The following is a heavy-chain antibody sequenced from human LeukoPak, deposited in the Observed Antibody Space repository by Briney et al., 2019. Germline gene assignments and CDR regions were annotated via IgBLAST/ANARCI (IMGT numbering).Heavy chain of an antibody. D-gene: IGHD3-10*01. J-gene: IGHJ4*02. V-gene: IGHV3-33*01. CDR2: IWYDGSNK. CDR3: VRDQASGSAFDY. CDR1: GFTFSSYG. Sequence: PGRSLRLSCAASGFTFSSYGMHWVRQAPGKGLEWVAVIWYDGSNKYYADSVKGRFTISRDNSKNTLYLQMNSLRAEDTAVYYCVRDQASGSAFDYWGQGTLVTVSS.